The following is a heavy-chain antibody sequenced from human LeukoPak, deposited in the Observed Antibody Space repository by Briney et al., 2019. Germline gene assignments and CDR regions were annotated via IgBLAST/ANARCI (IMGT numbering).Heavy chain of an antibody. CDR2: INDSGST. D-gene: IGHD1-1*01. V-gene: IGHV4-59*08. J-gene: IGHJ4*02. CDR1: GGXISSYY. Sequence: SETLSLTCTVSGGXISSYYCSWIRQPPGKGLEWIGYINDSGSTNSNPSLKSRVTMSVDTSKNQFSLKLSSVTAADTAVYYCTRRGRNNWGEGNDYWGQGTQVTVSS. CDR3: TRRGRNNWGEGNDY.